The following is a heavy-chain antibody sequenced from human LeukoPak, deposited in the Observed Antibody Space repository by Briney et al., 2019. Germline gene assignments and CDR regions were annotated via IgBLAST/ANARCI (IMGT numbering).Heavy chain of an antibody. Sequence: PSETLSLTCTVSGGSISSSSYYWGWIRQPPGKGLEWIGSIYYSGSTYYNPSLKSRVTISVDTSKNQFSLKLSSVTAADTAVYYCARVRSNPRRVAVPAALYYFDYWGQGTLVTVSS. J-gene: IGHJ4*02. V-gene: IGHV4-39*07. CDR2: IYYSGST. D-gene: IGHD2-2*01. CDR1: GGSISSSSYY. CDR3: ARVRSNPRRVAVPAALYYFDY.